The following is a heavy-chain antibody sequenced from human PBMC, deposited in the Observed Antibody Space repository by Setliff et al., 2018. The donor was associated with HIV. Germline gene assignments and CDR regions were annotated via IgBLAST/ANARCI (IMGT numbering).Heavy chain of an antibody. CDR1: GGSISSYY. J-gene: IGHJ5*02. CDR3: ARAPCAGGTCYAWFDP. Sequence: ETLSPTCTVSGGSISSYYWSWIRQPPGKGLEWIGYIYTSGSTNYNPSLKSRVTISVDTSKNQFSLKLSSVTAADTAVYYCARAPCAGGTCYAWFDPWGQGTLVTVSS. CDR2: IYTSGST. D-gene: IGHD2-15*01. V-gene: IGHV4-4*09.